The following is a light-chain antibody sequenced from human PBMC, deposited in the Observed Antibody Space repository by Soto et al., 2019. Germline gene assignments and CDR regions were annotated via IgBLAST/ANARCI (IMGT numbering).Light chain of an antibody. J-gene: IGKJ3*01. CDR2: GAS. CDR1: EGIRNY. Sequence: DIQITQSPSPLSASVGDRITITCRASEGIRNYLAWYQHKPGTPPRLLIYGASTWQSGVPSLFSASGSGTEFTLTSSGLQPDDMATYYCQRYNVAPFTFGPGTTVDL. CDR3: QRYNVAPFT. V-gene: IGKV1-27*01.